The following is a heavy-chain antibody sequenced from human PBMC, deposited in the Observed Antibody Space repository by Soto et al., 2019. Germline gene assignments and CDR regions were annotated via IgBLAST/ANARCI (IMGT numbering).Heavy chain of an antibody. Sequence: EVQLVESGGGLVQPGGSLRLSCAVSGFTVSSNYMSWVRQAPGKGLEWVSVIYSGGSKYYADSVKGRFTISRDNSKNTLYLQMNSLRAEDTAVYYCATSITIFGVVRSNAFDIWGQGTMVTVSS. J-gene: IGHJ3*02. D-gene: IGHD3-3*01. CDR1: GFTVSSNY. CDR3: ATSITIFGVVRSNAFDI. V-gene: IGHV3-66*01. CDR2: IYSGGSK.